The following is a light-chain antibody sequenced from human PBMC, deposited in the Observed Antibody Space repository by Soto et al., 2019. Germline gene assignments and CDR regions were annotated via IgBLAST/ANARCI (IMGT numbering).Light chain of an antibody. J-gene: IGKJ2*01. CDR3: QQYHNWPPQYT. Sequence: EIVMTQSPASLSVSPGDGATLSCRASQSVASNVAWYQQKPGQGPRLLIHGASTRAVGVPARFSGSGSGTXXTLTXXSLQXXXXXXXXXQQYHNWPPQYTFGQGTKLQIK. V-gene: IGKV3-15*01. CDR1: QSVASN. CDR2: GAS.